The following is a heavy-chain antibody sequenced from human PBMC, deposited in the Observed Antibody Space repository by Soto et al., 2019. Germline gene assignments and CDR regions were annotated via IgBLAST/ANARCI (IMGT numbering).Heavy chain of an antibody. Sequence: GGSLRLSCAASGFIFSSYAISWVRQAPGKGPEWVSGISGSASSTNYADSVKGRFTISRDNSKNMVYLQMNSLRDEDTAVYYCAKDKMYNWNYFFEYWGQGTLVTVS. CDR1: GFIFSSYA. D-gene: IGHD1-7*01. CDR2: ISGSASST. J-gene: IGHJ4*02. CDR3: AKDKMYNWNYFFEY. V-gene: IGHV3-23*01.